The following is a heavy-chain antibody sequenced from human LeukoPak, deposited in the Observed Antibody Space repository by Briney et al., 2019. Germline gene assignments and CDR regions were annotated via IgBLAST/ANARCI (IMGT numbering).Heavy chain of an antibody. CDR1: KVTIRSNY. CDR2: IYSGGLT. Sequence: GGSLRLSCAASKVTIRSNYMSWVRQAPGKGLEWVSVIYSGGLTYYADSVKVRFIISRDNSKNTLYLQMNSLKTEDTAVYYCTTNGAAREFLEWFTGDYWGQGTLVTVSS. V-gene: IGHV3-66*01. CDR3: TTNGAAREFLEWFTGDY. D-gene: IGHD3-3*01. J-gene: IGHJ4*02.